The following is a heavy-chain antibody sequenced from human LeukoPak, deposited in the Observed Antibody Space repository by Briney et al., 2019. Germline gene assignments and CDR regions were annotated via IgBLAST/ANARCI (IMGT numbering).Heavy chain of an antibody. D-gene: IGHD3-9*01. CDR1: GFIFSSYA. CDR2: ISYDGSNK. CDR3: AGLVINFDY. Sequence: GGSLRLSCAASGFIFSSYAMHWVRQAPGKGLEWVAVISYDGSNKYYADSVKGRFTISRDNSKNTLYLQMNSLRAEDTAVYYCAGLVINFDYWGQGTLVTVSS. V-gene: IGHV3-30-3*01. J-gene: IGHJ4*02.